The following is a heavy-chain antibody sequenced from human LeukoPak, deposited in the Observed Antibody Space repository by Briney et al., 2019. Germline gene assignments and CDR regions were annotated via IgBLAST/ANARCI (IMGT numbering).Heavy chain of an antibody. D-gene: IGHD5-18*01. V-gene: IGHV4-59*01. CDR1: GGSISSYY. J-gene: IGHJ3*02. Sequence: KSSETLSLTCTVSGGSISSYYWSWIRQPPGKGLEWIGYIYYSGSTNYNPSLKSRVTISVDTSKNQFSLKLSSVTAADTAVYYCARAGGYSYGYDAFDIWGQGTMVTVSS. CDR2: IYYSGST. CDR3: ARAGGYSYGYDAFDI.